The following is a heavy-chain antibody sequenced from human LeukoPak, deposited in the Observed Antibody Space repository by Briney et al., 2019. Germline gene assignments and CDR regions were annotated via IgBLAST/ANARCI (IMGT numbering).Heavy chain of an antibody. CDR2: ISYDGSNK. Sequence: GVLRLSCAASGFTFSSYGMHWVRQAPGKGLEWVAVISYDGSNKYYADSVKGRFTISRDNSKNTLHLQMNSLRAEDTAVYYCAKDLFGVGATGMDVWGQGTTVTVSS. J-gene: IGHJ6*02. V-gene: IGHV3-30*18. CDR1: GFTFSSYG. D-gene: IGHD1-26*01. CDR3: AKDLFGVGATGMDV.